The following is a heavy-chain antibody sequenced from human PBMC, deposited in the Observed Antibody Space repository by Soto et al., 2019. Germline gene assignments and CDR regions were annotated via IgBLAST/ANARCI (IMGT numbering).Heavy chain of an antibody. V-gene: IGHV3-33*01. CDR3: GMDA. Sequence: GGSLRLSCAASGFTFSNYGMHWVRQAPGKGLEWVAIIWHDGNNKYYADSVKGRFIISRDNSKNRLYLQMNSLRAEDTAYYYYGMDAWGQGTTVTVSS. CDR1: GFTFSNYG. J-gene: IGHJ6*02. CDR2: IWHDGNNK.